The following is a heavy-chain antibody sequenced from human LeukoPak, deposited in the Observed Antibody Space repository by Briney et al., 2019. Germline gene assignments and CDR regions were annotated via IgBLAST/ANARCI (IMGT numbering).Heavy chain of an antibody. Sequence: GGSLRLSCAASGFTFSSYTMNWVRQAPGKGLEWVSSISSGSSYLYYADSVKGRFTISRDNAKNSLYLKMNSLRAEDTAVFYCARDLGDYVWGSYRQRGFDSWGQGTLVTVSS. J-gene: IGHJ4*02. V-gene: IGHV3-21*01. CDR3: ARDLGDYVWGSYRQRGFDS. CDR1: GFTFSSYT. D-gene: IGHD3-16*02. CDR2: ISSGSSYL.